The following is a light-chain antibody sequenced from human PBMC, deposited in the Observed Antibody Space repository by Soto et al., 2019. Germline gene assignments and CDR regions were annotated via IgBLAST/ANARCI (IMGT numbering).Light chain of an antibody. J-gene: IGLJ1*01. V-gene: IGLV2-14*01. CDR2: EVS. CDR3: SSYAGSTFYV. Sequence: QSALTQPASVSGSPGQSITIPCTGSDSDIGGYNFVSWYQQNPGKAPKLLIFEVSNRPSGISYRFSGSKSGNTASLTISGLQAEDEADYYCSSYAGSTFYVFGTGTKLTVL. CDR1: DSDIGGYNF.